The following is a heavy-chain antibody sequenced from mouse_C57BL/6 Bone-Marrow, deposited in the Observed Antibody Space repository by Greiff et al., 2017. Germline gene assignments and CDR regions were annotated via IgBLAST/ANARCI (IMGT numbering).Heavy chain of an antibody. CDR2: INPNNGGT. J-gene: IGHJ4*01. V-gene: IGHV1-26*01. CDR3: ASPYYYGSSYRGSYYAMDY. Sequence: VQLQQSGPELVKPGASVKISCKASGYTFTDYYMNWVKQSHGKSLEWIGDINPNNGGTSYNQKFKGKATLTVDKSSSTAYMELRSLTSEDSAVYYCASPYYYGSSYRGSYYAMDYWGQGTSVTVSS. D-gene: IGHD1-1*01. CDR1: GYTFTDYY.